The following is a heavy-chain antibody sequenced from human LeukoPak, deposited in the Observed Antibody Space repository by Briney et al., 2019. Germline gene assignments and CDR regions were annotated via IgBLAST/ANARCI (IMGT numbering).Heavy chain of an antibody. V-gene: IGHV3-23*01. CDR2: ISVSGESS. Sequence: GGSLRLSCAASGFTFNSYAMTWVRQAPGKGLEWVSAISVSGESSYYAESFKGRFTISRDNSKNTLYLQMTRLRAEDTATYYCAKDITQYTTGSYSGGSFDSWGQGTLVTVSS. J-gene: IGHJ4*02. CDR1: GFTFNSYA. CDR3: AKDITQYTTGSYSGGSFDS. D-gene: IGHD1-26*01.